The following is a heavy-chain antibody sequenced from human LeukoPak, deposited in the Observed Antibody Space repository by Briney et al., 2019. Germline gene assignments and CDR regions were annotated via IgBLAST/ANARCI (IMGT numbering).Heavy chain of an antibody. CDR2: ISGSGVNT. J-gene: IGHJ4*02. Sequence: GGSLRLSCTASGYTFSSYSMTWVRQAPGKGLEWVSAISGSGVNTYYADSVKGRFTISRDDSRNTLYLQMNSLRAEDTAIYYCAKGRGYSTTWYSDYWGQGTLVTVSS. CDR3: AKGRGYSTTWYSDY. V-gene: IGHV3-23*01. CDR1: GYTFSSYS. D-gene: IGHD5-12*01.